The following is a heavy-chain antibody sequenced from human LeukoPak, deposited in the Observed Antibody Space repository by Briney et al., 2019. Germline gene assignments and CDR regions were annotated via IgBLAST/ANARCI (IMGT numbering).Heavy chain of an antibody. J-gene: IGHJ4*02. V-gene: IGHV3-23*01. Sequence: GGSLRLSCAASGFTFSSYAMSWVRQAPGKGLGWVSAISGSGGSTYYADSVKGRFTISRDNSKNTLYLQMNSLRAEDTAVYYCAKVQGYCSGGSCFGLDYWGQGTLVTVSS. CDR1: GFTFSSYA. CDR2: ISGSGGST. D-gene: IGHD2-15*01. CDR3: AKVQGYCSGGSCFGLDY.